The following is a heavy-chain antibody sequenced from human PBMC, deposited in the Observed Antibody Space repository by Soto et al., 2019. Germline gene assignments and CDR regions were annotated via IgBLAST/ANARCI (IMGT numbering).Heavy chain of an antibody. CDR2: IIPIFGTA. CDR3: AVTIVVVPAYYYYTLDV. V-gene: IGHV1-69*06. J-gene: IGHJ6*02. Sequence: SVKVSCKASGGTFSSYAISWVRQAPGQGLEWMGGIIPIFGTANYAQKFQGRVTITADKSTSTAYMELSSLRSEDTAVYYCAVTIVVVPAYYYYTLDVWGQGTTVTVSS. CDR1: GGTFSSYA. D-gene: IGHD2-2*01.